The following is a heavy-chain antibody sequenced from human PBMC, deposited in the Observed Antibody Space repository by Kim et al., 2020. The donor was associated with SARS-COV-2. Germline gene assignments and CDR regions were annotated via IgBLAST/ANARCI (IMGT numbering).Heavy chain of an antibody. J-gene: IGHJ5*02. CDR2: IIPIFGTA. D-gene: IGHD6-13*01. Sequence: SVKVSCKASGGTFSSYAISWVRQAPGQGLEWMGGIIPIFGTANYAQKFQGRVTITADESTSTAYMELSSLRSEDTAVYYCARVVGVGSSWYFGWFDPWGQGTLVTVSS. V-gene: IGHV1-69*13. CDR3: ARVVGVGSSWYFGWFDP. CDR1: GGTFSSYA.